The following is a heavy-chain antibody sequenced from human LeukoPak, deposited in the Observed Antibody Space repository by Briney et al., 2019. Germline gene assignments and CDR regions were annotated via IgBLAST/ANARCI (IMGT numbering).Heavy chain of an antibody. CDR2: MNPNSGNT. D-gene: IGHD6-13*01. Sequence: ASVTVSFTASGYTFTSYDINGVRQATGQGVAGMGWMNPNSGNTGYAQKFQGRVTITRNTSISTAYMELSSLRSEDTAVYYCARGRVSYSSSWGIYYFDYWRQGTLVTVSS. J-gene: IGHJ4*02. CDR3: ARGRVSYSSSWGIYYFDY. V-gene: IGHV1-8*03. CDR1: GYTFTSYD.